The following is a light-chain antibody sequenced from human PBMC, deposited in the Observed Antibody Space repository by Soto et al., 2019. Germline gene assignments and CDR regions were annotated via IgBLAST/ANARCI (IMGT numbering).Light chain of an antibody. V-gene: IGKV3-20*01. CDR2: GAS. Sequence: EIVLTQSPGTLSLSPGERATLSCRAIQSLSSSYLAWYQQKPGQAPRLLIYGASSRATGIPDRFSGSGSGTDFTLTISRLEPEDFAVYFCQHYKNWPPITFGQGTRLEIK. CDR3: QHYKNWPPIT. CDR1: QSLSSSY. J-gene: IGKJ5*01.